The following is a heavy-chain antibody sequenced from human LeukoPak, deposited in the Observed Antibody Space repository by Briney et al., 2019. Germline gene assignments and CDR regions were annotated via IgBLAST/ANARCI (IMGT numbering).Heavy chain of an antibody. CDR3: ARVRASVIVIPAATVKVGYYYHMDV. Sequence: GGSLRLSCAVSGFTFSDNYMSWVRQAPGKGLEWVSIIYSAGSTYYADSVKGRFTISRDNSKNTLYLQVNSLRAEDTAVYYCARVRASVIVIPAATVKVGYYYHMDVWGQGTTVTVSS. V-gene: IGHV3-53*01. CDR2: IYSAGST. CDR1: GFTFSDNY. J-gene: IGHJ6*02. D-gene: IGHD2-2*01.